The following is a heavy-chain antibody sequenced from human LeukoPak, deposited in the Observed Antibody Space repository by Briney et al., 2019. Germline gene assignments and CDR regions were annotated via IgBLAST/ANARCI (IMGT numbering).Heavy chain of an antibody. J-gene: IGHJ4*02. CDR3: AKPGMVRGVIHYFDY. D-gene: IGHD3-10*01. CDR2: ISGSGGST. CDR1: GFTFSSYG. Sequence: GGSLRLSCAASGFTFSSYGMSWVRQAPGKGLEWVSAISGSGGSTYYADSVKGRFTISRDNSKNTLYLQMNSLRAEDTAVYYCAKPGMVRGVIHYFDYWGQGTLVTVSS. V-gene: IGHV3-23*01.